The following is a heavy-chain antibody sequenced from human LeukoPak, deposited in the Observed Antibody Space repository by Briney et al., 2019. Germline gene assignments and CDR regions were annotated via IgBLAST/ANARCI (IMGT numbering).Heavy chain of an antibody. J-gene: IGHJ5*02. CDR1: GDSISSNNW. Sequence: PSETLSLTCAVSGDSISSNNWWSWVRQPPGKGLEWIGEIYHSGSTNYNPSLKSRVTMSVDKSKNQFSLKLTSVTAADTAVYYCARGSYVVGESWGQGTLVTVSS. CDR2: IYHSGST. D-gene: IGHD3-16*01. CDR3: ARGSYVVGES. V-gene: IGHV4-4*02.